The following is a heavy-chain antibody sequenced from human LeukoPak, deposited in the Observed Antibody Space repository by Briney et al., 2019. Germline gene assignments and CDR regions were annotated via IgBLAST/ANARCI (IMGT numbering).Heavy chain of an antibody. CDR3: ARVDSSSWYFDY. CDR2: IYTSGST. CDR1: GGSISSGSYH. Sequence: SETLSLTCTVSGGSISSGSYHWTWIRQPAGKGLEWIGRIYTSGSTNHNPSLKSRVTISMDTSKNQFSLKLSSVTAADTAVYYGARVDSSSWYFDYWGQGTLVTVSS. D-gene: IGHD6-13*01. V-gene: IGHV4-61*02. J-gene: IGHJ4*02.